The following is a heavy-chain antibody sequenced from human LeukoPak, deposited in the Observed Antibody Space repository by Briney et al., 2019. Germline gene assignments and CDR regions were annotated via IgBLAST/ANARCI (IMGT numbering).Heavy chain of an antibody. Sequence: GGSLRLSCAASGFTFSSYDMNWVRQAPGKGLEWVSFISSSSSCIYYADSVKGRFTISRDNAKNSLYLQMNSLRAEDTAVYYCARDLRSSGYYAFDYWGQGTLVTVSS. CDR3: ARDLRSSGYYAFDY. V-gene: IGHV3-21*01. CDR2: ISSSSSCI. CDR1: GFTFSSYD. J-gene: IGHJ4*02. D-gene: IGHD3-22*01.